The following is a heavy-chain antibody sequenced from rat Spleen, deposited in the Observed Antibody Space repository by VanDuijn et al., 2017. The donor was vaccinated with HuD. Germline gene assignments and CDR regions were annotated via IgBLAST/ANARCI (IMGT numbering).Heavy chain of an antibody. J-gene: IGHJ3*01. Sequence: EVQLVESGGGLVQPGRSLKLSCAASGFTFSDYNMAWVRQAPKKGLEWVATIFYDGSGTYYRDSVKGRFTMSRDNAKSTLYLQMDSLRSEDTATYYCATPTPGIPFTYWGQGTLVTVSS. CDR3: ATPTPGIPFTY. V-gene: IGHV5S10*01. D-gene: IGHD1-4*01. CDR2: IFYDGSGT. CDR1: GFTFSDYN.